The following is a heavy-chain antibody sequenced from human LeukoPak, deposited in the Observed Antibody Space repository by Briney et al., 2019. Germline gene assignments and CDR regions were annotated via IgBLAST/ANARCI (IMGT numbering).Heavy chain of an antibody. V-gene: IGHV4-39*07. Sequence: PSETLSLTCTVSGGSISSSSYYWGWIRQPPGKGLEWIGSIYYSGSTYYNPSLKSRVTISVDTSKNQFSLKVSSVTAADTAVYYCATDFGDSSGWYRFWGQGTLVTVSS. CDR3: ATDFGDSSGWYRF. CDR2: IYYSGST. D-gene: IGHD6-19*01. CDR1: GGSISSSSYY. J-gene: IGHJ4*02.